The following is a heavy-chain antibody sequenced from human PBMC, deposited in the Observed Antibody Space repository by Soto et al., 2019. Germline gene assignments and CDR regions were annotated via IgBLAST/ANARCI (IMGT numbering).Heavy chain of an antibody. Sequence: VQLLETGGGLVQPGGSLRLSCAASGFTFSSYAMSWVRQAPGKGLEWVSAISGSGGSTYYADSVKGRFTISRDNSKNTLYLQMNSLRAEDTAVYYCASTQAFGGVIANDYWGQGTLVTVSS. J-gene: IGHJ4*02. CDR1: GFTFSSYA. CDR3: ASTQAFGGVIANDY. D-gene: IGHD3-16*02. CDR2: ISGSGGST. V-gene: IGHV3-23*01.